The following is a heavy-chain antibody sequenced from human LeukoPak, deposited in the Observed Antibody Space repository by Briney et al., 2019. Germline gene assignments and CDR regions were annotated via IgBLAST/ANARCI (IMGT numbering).Heavy chain of an antibody. CDR1: GFTFSDYY. CDR3: ARGHTAVTRHFDF. D-gene: IGHD4-17*01. CDR2: ISSSGSTI. Sequence: GGSLRLSCAASGFTFSDYYMSWIRQAPGKGLEWVSYISSSGSTIYYADSVKGRFTISRDDAKNLLYLDMNSLRAEDTAVYYCARGHTAVTRHFDFWGQGTLVTVSS. V-gene: IGHV3-11*04. J-gene: IGHJ4*02.